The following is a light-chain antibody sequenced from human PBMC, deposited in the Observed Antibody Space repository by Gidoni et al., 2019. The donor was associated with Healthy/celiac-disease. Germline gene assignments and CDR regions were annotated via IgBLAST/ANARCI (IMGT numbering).Light chain of an antibody. V-gene: IGKV1-33*01. CDR3: QQCDNLPPT. CDR2: DAS. Sequence: DIQMTKSPSSLSASVGDRVTITCQASQDISNYLNWYQQKPGKAPKLLIYDASNLETGVPSRFSGSGSGTDFTFTISSLQPEDIATYYCQQCDNLPPTFGGGTKVEIK. CDR1: QDISNY. J-gene: IGKJ4*01.